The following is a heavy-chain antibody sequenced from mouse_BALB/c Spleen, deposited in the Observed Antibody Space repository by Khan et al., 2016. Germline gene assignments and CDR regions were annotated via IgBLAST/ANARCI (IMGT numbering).Heavy chain of an antibody. CDR2: ISYSGST. Sequence: EVQLQESGPGLVKPSQSLSLTCTVTGYSITSDYAWNWIRQFPGNKLEWMGYISYSGSTSYNPSLKSRISITRDTSKNQFFLLLNSVTTEDTATYYCARGDYDGTYYAMDYWGQGTSVTVSS. V-gene: IGHV3-2*02. CDR3: ARGDYDGTYYAMDY. CDR1: GYSITSDYA. D-gene: IGHD2-4*01. J-gene: IGHJ4*01.